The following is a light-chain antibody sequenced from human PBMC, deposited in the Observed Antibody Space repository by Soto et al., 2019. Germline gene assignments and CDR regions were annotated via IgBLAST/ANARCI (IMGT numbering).Light chain of an antibody. CDR1: QGISSY. J-gene: IGKJ5*01. V-gene: IGKV1-9*01. CDR3: QQLKSYPIT. CDR2: AAS. Sequence: DIQLTQSPSFLSASVGDRVTITCRASQGISSYLAWYQQKPGKAPKLLIYAASTLQSGVPSRFSGSGSGTEFTLTIGSLQPEDLATYYCQQLKSYPITFGQGTRLEIK.